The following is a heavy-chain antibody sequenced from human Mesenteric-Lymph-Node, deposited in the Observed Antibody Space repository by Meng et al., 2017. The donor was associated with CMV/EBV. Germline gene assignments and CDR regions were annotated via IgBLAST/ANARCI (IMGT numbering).Heavy chain of an antibody. V-gene: IGHV3-30*02. J-gene: IGHJ6*02. Sequence: GESLKISCEASGFIFNTYGIHWVRQAPGKGLEWVAFIRYDGFNKYYIDSVKGRFTISRDNSKNTLYLQMDSLRAEDTAVYYCAKDRTTYYDFLSAYGSGVDVWGQGTTVTVSS. CDR1: GFIFNTYG. CDR2: IRYDGFNK. D-gene: IGHD3-3*01. CDR3: AKDRTTYYDFLSAYGSGVDV.